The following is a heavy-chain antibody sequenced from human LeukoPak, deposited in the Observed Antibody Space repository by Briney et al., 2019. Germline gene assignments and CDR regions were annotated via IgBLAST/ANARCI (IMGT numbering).Heavy chain of an antibody. D-gene: IGHD4-17*01. CDR2: IYSGGST. CDR3: ARDSYGDYYFDY. J-gene: IGHJ4*02. Sequence: GGSLRLSCAASGFTVSSNYMSWVRQAPGKGLEWVSVIYSGGSTYYADSVKGRFTISRDNSKNTLYLQMNSLRAEDTAVYYCARDSYGDYYFDYWGQGTLVTVSS. CDR1: GFTVSSNY. V-gene: IGHV3-53*01.